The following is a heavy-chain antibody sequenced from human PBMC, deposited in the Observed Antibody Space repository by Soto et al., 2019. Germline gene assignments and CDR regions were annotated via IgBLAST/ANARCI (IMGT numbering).Heavy chain of an antibody. V-gene: IGHV4-34*01. D-gene: IGHD3-9*01. CDR3: ARDKDWSIGAHGWFDP. CDR2: INHSGST. CDR1: GGSFSGYY. J-gene: IGHJ5*02. Sequence: SETLSLTCAVYGGSFSGYYWSWIRQPPGKGLEWIGEINHSGSTNYNPSLKSRVTISVDTSKNQFSLKLSSVTAADTAVYYCARDKDWSIGAHGWFDPWGQGTLVTVSS.